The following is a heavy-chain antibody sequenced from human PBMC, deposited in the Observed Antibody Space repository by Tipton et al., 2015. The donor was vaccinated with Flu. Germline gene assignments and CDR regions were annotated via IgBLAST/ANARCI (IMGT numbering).Heavy chain of an antibody. V-gene: IGHV4-61*01. Sequence: GLVKPSETLSLTCTVSGDSVTSDHYYWSWIRQTPGKGLEWIGYIYYSGSANYNPSLKSRVTISVDTSKRQVSLMLNSMTTADTAVDYCVRGESTYDRKACDIGGQGTMVTVSS. J-gene: IGHJ3*02. CDR1: GDSVTSDHYY. D-gene: IGHD3-22*01. CDR3: VRGESTYDRKACDI. CDR2: IYYSGSA.